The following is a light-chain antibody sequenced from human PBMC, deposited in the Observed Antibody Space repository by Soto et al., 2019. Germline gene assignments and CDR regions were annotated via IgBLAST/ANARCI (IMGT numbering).Light chain of an antibody. CDR3: QQYYNWPPFT. CDR1: QSVGSH. J-gene: IGKJ3*01. V-gene: IGKV3-15*01. Sequence: EIVMTQSPATLSLSPGERATLSCRASQSVGSHLAWYQQRPGHAPRLLIFDASSRATRITARFSGSGSGTDVILIISSLQSEDFAVYYCQQYYNWPPFTFGPGTKVEIK. CDR2: DAS.